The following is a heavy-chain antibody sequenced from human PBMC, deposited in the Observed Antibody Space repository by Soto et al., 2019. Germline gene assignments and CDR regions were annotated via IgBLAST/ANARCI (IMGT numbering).Heavy chain of an antibody. D-gene: IGHD3-9*01. CDR3: ASDVLRYFDLSQNGFQH. Sequence: ASVKVSCKASGYTFTSYGISWVRQAPGQGLEWMGWISAYNGNTNYAQKLQGRVTMTTETSTSTAYMELRSLRSDDTAVYYCASDVLRYFDLSQNGFQHWGQCTLVTVSS. J-gene: IGHJ1*01. V-gene: IGHV1-18*01. CDR2: ISAYNGNT. CDR1: GYTFTSYG.